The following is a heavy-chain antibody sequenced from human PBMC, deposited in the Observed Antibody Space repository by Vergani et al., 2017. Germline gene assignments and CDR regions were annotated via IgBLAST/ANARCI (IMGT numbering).Heavy chain of an antibody. D-gene: IGHD2-15*01. V-gene: IGHV1-69*13. CDR2: IIPIFGTA. CDR1: GGTFSSYA. J-gene: IGHJ1*01. CDR3: ARPRFTPYCSGGICHAEYFQH. Sequence: QVQLVQSGAEVKKPGSSVKVSCKASGGTFSSYAISWVRQAPGQGLEWMGRIIPIFGTANYAQKFQGRVTITADESTSTAYMELSSLRSEDTAVYYCARPRFTPYCSGGICHAEYFQHWGQGTLVTVSS.